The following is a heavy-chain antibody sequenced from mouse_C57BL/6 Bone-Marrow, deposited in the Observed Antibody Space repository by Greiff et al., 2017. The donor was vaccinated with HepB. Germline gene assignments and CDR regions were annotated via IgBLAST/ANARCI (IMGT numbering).Heavy chain of an antibody. D-gene: IGHD2-3*01. CDR2: INPNNGGT. V-gene: IGHV1-26*01. CDR3: ARGAYDGYYYAMDY. CDR1: GYTFTDYY. J-gene: IGHJ4*01. Sequence: VQLQQSGPELVKPGASVKISCKASGYTFTDYYMNWVKQSHGKSLEWIGDINPNNGGTSYNQKFKGKATLTVDKSSSTAYMQLSSRTSEDSAVYYCARGAYDGYYYAMDYWGQGTSVTVSS.